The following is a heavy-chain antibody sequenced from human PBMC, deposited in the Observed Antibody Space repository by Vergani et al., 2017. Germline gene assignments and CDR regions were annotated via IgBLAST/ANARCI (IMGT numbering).Heavy chain of an antibody. V-gene: IGHV4-30-4*01. CDR3: ARDPKNIVVVPAAVVGAFDI. D-gene: IGHD2-2*01. CDR1: GGSISSGDYY. Sequence: QVQLQESGPGLVKPSQTLSLTCTVSGGSISSGDYYWSWIRQPPGKGLEWIGYIYYSGSTYYNPSLKSRVTISVDTSNNQFSLKLSSVTAADTAVYYCARDPKNIVVVPAAVVGAFDIWGQGTMVTVSS. J-gene: IGHJ3*02. CDR2: IYYSGST.